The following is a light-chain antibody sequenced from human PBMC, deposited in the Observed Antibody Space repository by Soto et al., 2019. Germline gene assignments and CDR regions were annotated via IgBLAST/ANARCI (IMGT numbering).Light chain of an antibody. CDR3: MQALQSPRT. J-gene: IGKJ2*01. V-gene: IGKV2-28*01. Sequence: DVVMTQSPLSLPVTPGEPASISCNSSQRLLHSNGFNYLDWYLQRPGQSPQLLIYLGSNRASGVPDTFSGSGSGTDFTLKISRVEAEDIGVYYCMQALQSPRTFGQGSKLEIK. CDR2: LGS. CDR1: QRLLHSNGFNY.